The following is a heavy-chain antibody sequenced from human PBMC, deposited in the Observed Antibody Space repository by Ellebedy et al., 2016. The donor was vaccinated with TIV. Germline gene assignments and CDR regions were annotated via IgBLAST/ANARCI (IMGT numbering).Heavy chain of an antibody. CDR1: GFSFRSYW. CDR3: ATDGSYGDYRSPTHAFVM. D-gene: IGHD4-17*01. Sequence: GGSLRLSCVASGFSFRSYWMTWVRQAPGKGLEWVANINQDGSDKYYEDSVKGRFTIARDNAKNSLFLQMSSLRVEDTAVYYCATDGSYGDYRSPTHAFVMWGQGTMVAVSS. V-gene: IGHV3-7*01. CDR2: INQDGSDK. J-gene: IGHJ3*02.